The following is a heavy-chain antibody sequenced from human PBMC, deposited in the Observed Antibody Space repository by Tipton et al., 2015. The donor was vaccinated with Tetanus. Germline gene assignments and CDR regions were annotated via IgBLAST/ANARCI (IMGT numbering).Heavy chain of an antibody. CDR2: ISGSAKTI. D-gene: IGHD3-10*01. CDR1: GFSFSDSF. J-gene: IGHJ4*02. V-gene: IGHV3-11*01. CDR3: GTLVRGVLLTRVIEY. Sequence: GLVKPSETLSLTCAASGFSFSDSFMSWIRQAPGKEPEWVSYISGSAKTIYTADSVKGRMATSRDNAKTSLYLQMTNLRVEDTAVYYCGTLVRGVLLTRVIEYWGQGVLVSVTP.